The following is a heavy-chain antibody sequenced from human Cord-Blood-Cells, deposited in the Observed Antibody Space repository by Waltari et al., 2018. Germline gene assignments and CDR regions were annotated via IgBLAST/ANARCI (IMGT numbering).Heavy chain of an antibody. J-gene: IGHJ3*02. D-gene: IGHD5-12*01. V-gene: IGHV1-3*01. Sequence: VQLVQSGAEVKKPGASVKDSCKASGYTFTSYAMHLVGQAPGQRLEWMGWINAGNGNTKYSQKFQGRVTITRDTSASTAYMELSSLRSEDTAVYYCARGRYSGYDDAFDIWGQGTMVTVSS. CDR3: ARGRYSGYDDAFDI. CDR2: INAGNGNT. CDR1: GYTFTSYA.